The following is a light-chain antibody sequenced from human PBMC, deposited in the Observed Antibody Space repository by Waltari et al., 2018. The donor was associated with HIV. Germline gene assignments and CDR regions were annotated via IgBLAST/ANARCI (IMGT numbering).Light chain of an antibody. J-gene: IGLJ2*01. Sequence: SYELTQPLSVSVSPGQTASITCSGDKLGDKYISWYQQKPGQSPVLVIYQHNKRPSGSPERFAGSNAGNTATLTISGTQAMDEADYYCQAWDGSTAIFGGRTKLTVL. CDR1: KLGDKY. V-gene: IGLV3-1*01. CDR2: QHN. CDR3: QAWDGSTAI.